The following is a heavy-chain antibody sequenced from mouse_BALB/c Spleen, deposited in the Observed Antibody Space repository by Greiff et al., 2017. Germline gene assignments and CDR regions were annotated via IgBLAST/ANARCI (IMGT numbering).Heavy chain of an antibody. D-gene: IGHD2-14*01. Sequence: EVMLVESGGGLVQPGGSLRLSCATSGFTFTDYYMSWVRQPPGKALEWLGFIRNKANGYTTEYSASVKGRFTISRDNSQSILYLQMNTLRAEDSATYYCARDRGYDGAPYAMDYWGQGTSVTVSS. V-gene: IGHV7-3*02. J-gene: IGHJ4*01. CDR2: IRNKANGYTT. CDR3: ARDRGYDGAPYAMDY. CDR1: GFTFTDYY.